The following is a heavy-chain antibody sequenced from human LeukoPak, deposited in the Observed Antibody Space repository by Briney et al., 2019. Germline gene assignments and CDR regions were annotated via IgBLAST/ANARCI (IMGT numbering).Heavy chain of an antibody. CDR3: ARDDYGDYRNFDY. J-gene: IGHJ4*02. V-gene: IGHV3-30-3*01. CDR1: GFTFSSYA. Sequence: PGGSLRLSCAASGFTFSSYAMHWVRQAPGKGLEWVAVISYDGSNKYYADSVKGRFTTSRDNSKNTLYLQMNSLRAEDTAVYYCARDDYGDYRNFDYWGQGTLVTVSS. D-gene: IGHD4-17*01. CDR2: ISYDGSNK.